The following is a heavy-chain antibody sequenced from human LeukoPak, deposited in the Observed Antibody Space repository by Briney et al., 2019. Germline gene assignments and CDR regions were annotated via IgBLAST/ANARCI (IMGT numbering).Heavy chain of an antibody. CDR1: GYTFTGYY. CDR3: ARERAYVFDYGGNRDAFDI. J-gene: IGHJ3*02. V-gene: IGHV1-2*02. D-gene: IGHD4-23*01. Sequence: ASVKVSCKASGYTFTGYYMHWGRQAPGQGLEWMGWINPNSGGTNYAQKFQGRVTMTRDTSISTAYMELSRLRSDDTAVYYCARERAYVFDYGGNRDAFDIWGQGTMVTVSS. CDR2: INPNSGGT.